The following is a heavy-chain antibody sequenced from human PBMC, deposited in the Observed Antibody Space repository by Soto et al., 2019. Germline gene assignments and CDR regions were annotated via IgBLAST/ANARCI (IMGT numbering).Heavy chain of an antibody. CDR3: AKEVLEAEWLLNYYFDY. CDR1: GFTFSSYA. CDR2: ISGSGGST. D-gene: IGHD3-3*01. Sequence: EVQLLESGGGLVQPGGSLRLSCAASGFTFSSYAMSWVRQAPGKGLEWVSAISGSGGSTYYADSVKGRFTISRDNSKNTLYLQMNSLRAEDTAVYYCAKEVLEAEWLLNYYFDYWGQGTLVTVSS. J-gene: IGHJ4*02. V-gene: IGHV3-23*01.